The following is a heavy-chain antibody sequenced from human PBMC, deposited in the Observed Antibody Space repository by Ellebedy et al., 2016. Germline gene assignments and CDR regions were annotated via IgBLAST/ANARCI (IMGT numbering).Heavy chain of an antibody. J-gene: IGHJ6*02. CDR3: ARGGGTMVRGVRSQRRYGMDV. CDR1: GGSFSGYY. V-gene: IGHV4-34*01. Sequence: SETLSLTCAVYGGSFSGYYWGWIRQPPGKGLEWIEEINHSGSTNYNPSLKSRVTISVDKSKNQFSLKLSSVTAADTAVYYCARGGGTMVRGVRSQRRYGMDVWGQGTTVTVSS. CDR2: INHSGST. D-gene: IGHD3-10*01.